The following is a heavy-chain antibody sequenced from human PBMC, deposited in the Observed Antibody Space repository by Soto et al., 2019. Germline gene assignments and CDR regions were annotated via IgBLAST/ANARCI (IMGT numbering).Heavy chain of an antibody. CDR1: GGSISSGDYY. D-gene: IGHD6-6*01. J-gene: IGHJ5*02. CDR3: AREIAARIFNWFDP. V-gene: IGHV4-30-4*01. Sequence: SETLSLTCTVSGGSISSGDYYWSWIRQPPGKGLEWIGYIYYSGSTYYNPSLKSRVTISVDTSQNQFSLKLSSVTAADTAVYYCAREIAARIFNWFDPWGQGTLVTVSS. CDR2: IYYSGST.